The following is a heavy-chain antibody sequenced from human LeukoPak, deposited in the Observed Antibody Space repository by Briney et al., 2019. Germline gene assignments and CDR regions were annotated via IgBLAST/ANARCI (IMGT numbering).Heavy chain of an antibody. Sequence: GASVKVSCKASGYTFTSYGISWVRQAPGQGLEWVGWISAYNGNTNYAQKLQGRVTMTTDTSTSTAYMELRSLRSDDTAVYCCARLIVVVPAAPSWFDPWGQGTLVTVSS. V-gene: IGHV1-18*01. CDR3: ARLIVVVPAAPSWFDP. D-gene: IGHD2-2*01. J-gene: IGHJ5*02. CDR1: GYTFTSYG. CDR2: ISAYNGNT.